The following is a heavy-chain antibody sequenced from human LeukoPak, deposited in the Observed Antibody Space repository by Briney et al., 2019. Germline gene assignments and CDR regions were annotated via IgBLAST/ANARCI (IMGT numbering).Heavy chain of an antibody. V-gene: IGHV1-69*04. CDR3: ASSYFNAAGARWFDP. D-gene: IGHD6-19*01. CDR2: IIPILGIA. J-gene: IGHJ5*02. Sequence: GSSVKVSCKASGGTSSSYAISWVRQAPGQGLEWMGRIIPILGIANYAQKFQGRVTITADKSTSTAYMELSSQRSEDTAVYYCASSYFNAAGARWFDPWGQGTLVTVSS. CDR1: GGTSSSYA.